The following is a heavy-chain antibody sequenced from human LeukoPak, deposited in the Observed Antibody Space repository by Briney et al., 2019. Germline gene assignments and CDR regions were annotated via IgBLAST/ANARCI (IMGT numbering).Heavy chain of an antibody. CDR3: ARVYYYYYMDV. CDR2: ISSDGTNT. CDR1: GFTFSTYW. V-gene: IGHV3-74*01. J-gene: IGHJ6*03. Sequence: GGSLRLSCAASGFTFSTYWMHWVRQAPGTGLVWVSRISSDGTNTYYADSVKGRFSISRDNAKNTLYLQMNSLKAEDTAVYYCARVYYYYYMDVWGKGTTVAVSS.